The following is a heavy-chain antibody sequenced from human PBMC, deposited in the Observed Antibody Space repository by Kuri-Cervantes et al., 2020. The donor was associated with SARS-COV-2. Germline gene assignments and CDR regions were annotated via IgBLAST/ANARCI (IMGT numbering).Heavy chain of an antibody. V-gene: IGHV1-46*01. J-gene: IGHJ4*02. CDR2: INPSGGST. CDR1: GYTFTSYY. D-gene: IGHD4-17*01. Sequence: ASVKVSCKASGYTFTSYYMHWVRQAPGQGLEWMGIINPSGGSTSYAQKFQGRVTMTRDTSTSTVYMELSSLRSEDTAAYYCARAGRTTAAGDYWGQGTLVTVSS. CDR3: ARAGRTTAAGDY.